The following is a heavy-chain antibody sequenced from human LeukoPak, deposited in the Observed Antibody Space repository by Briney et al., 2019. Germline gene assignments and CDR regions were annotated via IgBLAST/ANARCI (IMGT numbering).Heavy chain of an antibody. CDR2: ISPIFGTA. CDR3: ARDRFATRDAFDI. V-gene: IGHV1-69*13. D-gene: IGHD2-15*01. J-gene: IGHJ3*02. Sequence: SVKVSCKASGGTFSSYAISWVRQAPGQGLEWMGGISPIFGTANYAQKFQGRVTITADESTSTAYMELSSLRSEDTAVYYCARDRFATRDAFDIWGQGTMVTVSS. CDR1: GGTFSSYA.